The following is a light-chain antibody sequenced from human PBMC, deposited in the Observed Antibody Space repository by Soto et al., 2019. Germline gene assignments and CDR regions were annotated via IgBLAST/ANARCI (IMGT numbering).Light chain of an antibody. CDR2: GAS. Sequence: EIVMTQSPATLSVSPGERATLSCRASQSVSSNLAWYQQKPGQAPRLLIYGASTRATGIPARFSGSGSGTEFPLTISSLQSEDLSVYYCQQYNNWPPTLGQGTKVEIK. V-gene: IGKV3-15*01. CDR3: QQYNNWPPT. J-gene: IGKJ1*01. CDR1: QSVSSN.